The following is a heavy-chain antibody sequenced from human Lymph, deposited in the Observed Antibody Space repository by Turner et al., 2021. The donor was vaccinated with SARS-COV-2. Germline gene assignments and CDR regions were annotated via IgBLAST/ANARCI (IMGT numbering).Heavy chain of an antibody. J-gene: IGHJ4*02. D-gene: IGHD2-21*02. CDR2: ITFTSSYI. Sequence: EVQLVESGGGLVKHGGSLRLPCEASGFTFSSYSMNWVRQAPGKGLEWVSSITFTSSYIYYADSVKVRFTISRDNAKNSLYLQMNSLRAEDTAVYYCARGPPDFPYYFDYWGQGTLVTVSS. CDR1: GFTFSSYS. V-gene: IGHV3-21*01. CDR3: ARGPPDFPYYFDY.